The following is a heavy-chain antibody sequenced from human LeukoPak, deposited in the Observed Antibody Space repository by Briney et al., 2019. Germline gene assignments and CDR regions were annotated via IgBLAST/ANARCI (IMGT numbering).Heavy chain of an antibody. Sequence: PGGSLRLSCTVSGFTFSSYSMNWVRQAPGKGLEWVSYISSSSSTIYYADSVKGRFTISRDNAKNSLYLQMNSLRDEDTAVYYCARRTFYYGSGSAIDSWGQGTLVTVSS. CDR1: GFTFSSYS. CDR2: ISSSSSTI. V-gene: IGHV3-48*02. D-gene: IGHD3-10*01. J-gene: IGHJ4*02. CDR3: ARRTFYYGSGSAIDS.